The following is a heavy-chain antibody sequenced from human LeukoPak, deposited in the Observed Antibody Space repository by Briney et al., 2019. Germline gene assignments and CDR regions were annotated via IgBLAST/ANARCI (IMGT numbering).Heavy chain of an antibody. CDR3: SKGFSCSSTSWQRDDAFDI. CDR1: GGSFSGYY. Sequence: PSETLSLTCAAYGGSFSGYYWSWIRQPPGKGLEWIGEINHSGSTNYNPSLKSRVTISVDTSKNQFSLKLSSVTAADTAVYYCSKGFSCSSTSWQRDDAFDIWGQGTMVTVSS. V-gene: IGHV4-34*01. CDR2: INHSGST. J-gene: IGHJ3*02. D-gene: IGHD2-2*01.